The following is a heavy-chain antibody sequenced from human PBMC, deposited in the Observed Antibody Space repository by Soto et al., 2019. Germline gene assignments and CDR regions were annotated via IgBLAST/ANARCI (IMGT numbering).Heavy chain of an antibody. CDR1: GFTFSSYG. CDR2: IWYDGSNK. CDR3: ARDYSGGSSAPDY. V-gene: IGHV3-33*01. Sequence: GGALRLSCAASGFTFSSYGMHWVRQAPGKGLEWVAVIWYDGSNKYYADSVKGRFTISRDNSKNTLYLQMNSLRADDTAVYYCARDYSGGSSAPDYWGQGTLVTVSS. J-gene: IGHJ4*02. D-gene: IGHD2-15*01.